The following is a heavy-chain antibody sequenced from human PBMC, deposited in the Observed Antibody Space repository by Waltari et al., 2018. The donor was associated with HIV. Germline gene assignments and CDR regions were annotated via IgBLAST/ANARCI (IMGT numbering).Heavy chain of an antibody. J-gene: IGHJ4*02. D-gene: IGHD6-19*01. CDR3: ARDGAQWLGYYFDY. Sequence: EVQLVESGGGLVKPGGSLRLSCAASGFTFSSYSMNWVRQAPGKGLEWVSSISSSSSYIYYADSVKGRFTSSRDNAKNSLYLQMNSLRAEDTAVYYCARDGAQWLGYYFDYWGQGTLVTVSS. V-gene: IGHV3-21*01. CDR1: GFTFSSYS. CDR2: ISSSSSYI.